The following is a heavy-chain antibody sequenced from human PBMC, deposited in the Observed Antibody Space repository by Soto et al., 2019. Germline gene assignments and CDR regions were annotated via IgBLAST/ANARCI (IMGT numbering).Heavy chain of an antibody. J-gene: IGHJ4*02. Sequence: VGSLRLSCAASGFTFSSYAMHWVRQAPGKGLEWVAVISYDGSNKYYADSVKGRFTISRDNSKNTLYLQMNSLRAEDTAVYCCARSGLDYYDSSGYPYYFDYWGQGTLVTVSS. V-gene: IGHV3-30-3*01. D-gene: IGHD3-22*01. CDR3: ARSGLDYYDSSGYPYYFDY. CDR2: ISYDGSNK. CDR1: GFTFSSYA.